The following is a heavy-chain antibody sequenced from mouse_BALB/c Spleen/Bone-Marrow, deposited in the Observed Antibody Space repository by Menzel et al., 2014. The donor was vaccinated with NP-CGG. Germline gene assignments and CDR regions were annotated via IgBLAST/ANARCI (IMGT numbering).Heavy chain of an antibody. CDR1: GYTFTSSW. CDR2: IHPNSGNT. D-gene: IGHD3-2*02. J-gene: IGHJ2*01. CDR3: ARSGFDY. V-gene: IGHV1S130*01. Sequence: QAQLKHSGSVLVRPGASVKLSCKASGYTFTSSWMHWAKQRPGQGLEWIGEIHPNSGNTNYNEKFKGKATLTVDTSSSTAYVDLSSLTSEDSAVYYCARSGFDYWGQGTTLTVSS.